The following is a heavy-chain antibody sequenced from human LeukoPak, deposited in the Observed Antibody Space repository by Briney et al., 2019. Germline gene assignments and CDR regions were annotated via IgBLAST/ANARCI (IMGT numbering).Heavy chain of an antibody. V-gene: IGHV4-34*01. J-gene: IGHJ4*02. CDR3: ARQKAGESSSWYPLDY. CDR2: INHSGST. D-gene: IGHD6-13*01. Sequence: PSETLSLTCAVYGGSFSGYYWSWIRQPPGKGLEWIGEINHSGSTNYNPSLKSRVTISVDTSKNQFSLKLGSVTAADTAVYYCARQKAGESSSWYPLDYWGQGTLVTVSS. CDR1: GGSFSGYY.